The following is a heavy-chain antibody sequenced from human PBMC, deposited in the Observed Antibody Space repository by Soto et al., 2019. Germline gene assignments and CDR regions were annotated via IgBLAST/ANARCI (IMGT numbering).Heavy chain of an antibody. CDR2: INAGNGNT. J-gene: IGHJ4*02. D-gene: IGHD6-19*01. V-gene: IGHV1-3*01. CDR3: ARVAYSSGWFNRLDY. CDR1: GYTFTSYA. Sequence: ASVKVSCKASGYTFTSYAMHWVRQAPGQRLEWMGWINAGNGNTKYSQKFQGRVTITRDTSASTAYVELSSLRSEDTAVYYCARVAYSSGWFNRLDYWGQGTLVTVS.